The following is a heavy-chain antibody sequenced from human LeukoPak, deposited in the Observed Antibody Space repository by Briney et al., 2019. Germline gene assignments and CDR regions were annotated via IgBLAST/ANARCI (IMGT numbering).Heavy chain of an antibody. J-gene: IGHJ4*02. CDR2: IYSRGST. CDR1: GFTVSSNY. Sequence: PGGSLRLSCAASGFTVSSNYMSWVRQAPEKGLEWVSVIYSRGSTHYADSVKGRFTISRDSSKKSCLQMSSLRAEDTAPYYCARDRCSGGSCYHDYWGQGTLVTVSS. D-gene: IGHD2-15*01. V-gene: IGHV3-53*01. CDR3: ARDRCSGGSCYHDY.